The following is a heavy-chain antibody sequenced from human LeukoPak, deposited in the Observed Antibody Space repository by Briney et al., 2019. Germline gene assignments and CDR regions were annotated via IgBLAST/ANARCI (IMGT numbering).Heavy chain of an antibody. D-gene: IGHD1-26*01. CDR3: ARGRGGKVYYYYGMDV. CDR1: GYTFTSYG. V-gene: IGHV1-18*01. CDR2: ISAYNGNT. J-gene: IGHJ6*02. Sequence: ASVTVSCKASGYTFTSYGISWVRQAPGQGLEWMGWISAYNGNTNYAQKLQGRVTMTTDTSTSTAYMELRSLRSDDTAVYYCARGRGGKVYYYYGMDVWGQGTTVTVSS.